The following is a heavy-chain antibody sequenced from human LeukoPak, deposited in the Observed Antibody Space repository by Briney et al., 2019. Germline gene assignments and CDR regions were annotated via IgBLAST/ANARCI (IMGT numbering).Heavy chain of an antibody. V-gene: IGHV1-2*02. CDR1: GYRFSDSY. CDR3: VTAYDQ. Sequence: ASVKVSCKASGYRFSDSYIHWVRQAPGHGFEWMGWINPSSGDTKYARMFQGRVTMTTGAAISTAYMELSGLTSADTAIYFCVTAYDQWGQGTLVTV. J-gene: IGHJ5*02. CDR2: INPSSGDT.